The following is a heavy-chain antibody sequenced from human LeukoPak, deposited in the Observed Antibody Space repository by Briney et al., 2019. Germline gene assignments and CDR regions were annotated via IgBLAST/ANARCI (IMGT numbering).Heavy chain of an antibody. D-gene: IGHD3-9*01. Sequence: PSETLSLTCAVYGGPFSGYYWSWIRQPPGKGLEWIGEINHSGSTNYNPSLKSRVTISVDTSKNQLSLKLSSVTAADTAVYYCATGGDILTGYYSDAFDIWGQGTMVTVSS. V-gene: IGHV4-34*01. CDR1: GGPFSGYY. J-gene: IGHJ3*02. CDR3: ATGGDILTGYYSDAFDI. CDR2: INHSGST.